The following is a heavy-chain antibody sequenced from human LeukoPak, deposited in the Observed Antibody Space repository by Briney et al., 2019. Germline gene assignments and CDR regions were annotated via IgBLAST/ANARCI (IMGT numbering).Heavy chain of an antibody. Sequence: SGGSLRLSCEASGFTLSNRWMTWVRQAPGKGLEWVATLKLGGSDKFYVDSVRGRFTISGDNAKNSLFLEMNSLRVEDTAVYYCARDPFDLWGQGTLVTVSS. CDR2: LKLGGSDK. CDR3: ARDPFDL. V-gene: IGHV3-7*01. CDR1: GFTLSNRW. J-gene: IGHJ5*02.